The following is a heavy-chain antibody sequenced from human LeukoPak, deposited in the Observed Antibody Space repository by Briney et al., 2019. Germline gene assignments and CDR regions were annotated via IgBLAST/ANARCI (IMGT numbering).Heavy chain of an antibody. CDR2: INAGNGNT. CDR3: ARDLIAVAGSDDY. V-gene: IGHV1-3*01. Sequence: GASVKVSCKASGYTFTSYAMHWARQAPGQRLEWMGWINAGNGNTKYSQKFQGRVTITRDTSASTAYMELSSLRSEDTAVYYCARDLIAVAGSDDYWGQGTLVTVSS. J-gene: IGHJ4*02. CDR1: GYTFTSYA. D-gene: IGHD6-19*01.